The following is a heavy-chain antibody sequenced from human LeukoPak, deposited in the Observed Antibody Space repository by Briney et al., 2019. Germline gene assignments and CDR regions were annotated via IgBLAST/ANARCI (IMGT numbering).Heavy chain of an antibody. D-gene: IGHD1-26*01. V-gene: IGHV3-21*01. CDR1: GFTFSSYS. J-gene: IGHJ4*02. CDR3: ARSLYSGRYYGGDY. CDR2: ISSSSSYI. Sequence: PGGSLRLSCAASGFTFSSYSMNWVRQAPGKGLEWVSSISSSSSYIYYADSVKGRFTISRDNAKNSLYLQMNSLRAEDTAVYYCARSLYSGRYYGGDYWGQGTLVTVSS.